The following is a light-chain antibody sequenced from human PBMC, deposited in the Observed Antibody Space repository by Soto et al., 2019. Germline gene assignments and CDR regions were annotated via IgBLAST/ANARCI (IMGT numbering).Light chain of an antibody. J-gene: IGKJ1*01. CDR3: QHYNSYSEA. CDR2: KAS. Sequence: DIHMTQSPSTLSGSVGYRFTITCRASHTISSWLAWYQQKQGKARKLLIYKASTLKSGVPSRLRGSGYGTELTITISSMKTDDFETYYCQHYNSYSEAFGQGTKVDI. CDR1: HTISSW. V-gene: IGKV1-5*03.